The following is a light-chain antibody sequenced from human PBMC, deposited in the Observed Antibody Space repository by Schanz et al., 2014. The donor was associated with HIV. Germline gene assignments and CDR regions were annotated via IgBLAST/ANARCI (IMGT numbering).Light chain of an antibody. CDR2: GAS. CDR1: QSVSSN. J-gene: IGKJ1*01. CDR3: QQYEISPPWT. V-gene: IGKV3-15*01. Sequence: EIVMTQSPATLSVSPGERATLSCRASQSVSSNLAWYQQKPGQAPRLLIYGASTRATGIPARFSGSGSGTEFTLTISRLEPEDFAVYYCQQYEISPPWTFGQGTKVEIK.